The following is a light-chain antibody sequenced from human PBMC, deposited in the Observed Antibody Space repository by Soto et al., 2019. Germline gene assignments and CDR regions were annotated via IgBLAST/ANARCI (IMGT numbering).Light chain of an antibody. Sequence: DIQMTQSPSTLSASVRDRFTITCRASQSISSWLAWYQQKPGKAPKLLIYKASTLKSGVPSRFSGSGSGTEFTLTISSLQPDDFATYYCQHYNSYSEAFGQGTKVDIK. CDR1: QSISSW. V-gene: IGKV1-5*03. CDR2: KAS. CDR3: QHYNSYSEA. J-gene: IGKJ1*01.